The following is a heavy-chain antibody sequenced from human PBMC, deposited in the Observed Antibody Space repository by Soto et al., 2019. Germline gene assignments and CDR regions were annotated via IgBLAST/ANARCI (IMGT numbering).Heavy chain of an antibody. CDR1: GNTFTNYY. D-gene: IGHD2-21*02. Sequence: QVQLMQSAAEVKKPGASVKVSCKASGNTFTNYYIHWVRQAPGQGLEWMGTINPSGGHTTYAQKFLGRVTMTRDTSTSTLYMELTSLRSEDTAVYYCARGGHVVVVTAAFDYWGQGTLVTVCS. V-gene: IGHV1-46*01. CDR3: ARGGHVVVVTAAFDY. CDR2: INPSGGHT. J-gene: IGHJ4*02.